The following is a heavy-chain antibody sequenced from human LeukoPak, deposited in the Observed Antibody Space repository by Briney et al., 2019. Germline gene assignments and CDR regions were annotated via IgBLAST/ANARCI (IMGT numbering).Heavy chain of an antibody. CDR1: GFTFSSYA. CDR3: AKDSLSGLEWLPRHYGMDV. CDR2: ISYDGSNK. Sequence: HPGGSLRLSCAASGFTFSSYAMHWVRQAPGKGLEWVAVISYDGSNKYYADSVKGRFTISRDNSKNTLYLQMNSLRAEDTAVYYCAKDSLSGLEWLPRHYGMDVWGQGTTVTVSS. D-gene: IGHD3-3*01. J-gene: IGHJ6*02. V-gene: IGHV3-30*04.